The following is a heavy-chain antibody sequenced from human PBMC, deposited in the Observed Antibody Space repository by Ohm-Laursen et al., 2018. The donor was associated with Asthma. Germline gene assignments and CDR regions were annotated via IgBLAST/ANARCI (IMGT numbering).Heavy chain of an antibody. V-gene: IGHV3-33*01. CDR2: IWYEGSNT. CDR3: ARDSDTRQTIGYYYGMDV. CDR1: GFTFSFYG. Sequence: SLRLSCTAFGFTFSFYGMHWVRQAPGKGLEWVAFIWYEGSNTYYADSVKGRFTISRDISKNTLYLQINSLRAEDTAVYYCARDSDTRQTIGYYYGMDVWGPGTTVTVSS. D-gene: IGHD5-18*01. J-gene: IGHJ6*02.